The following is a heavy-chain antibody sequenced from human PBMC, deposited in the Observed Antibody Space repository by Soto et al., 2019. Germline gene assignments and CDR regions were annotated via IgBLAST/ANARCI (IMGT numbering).Heavy chain of an antibody. CDR1: GFTFSSYS. CDR3: AREIAAAGTYYYFDY. CDR2: ISSSSSYI. J-gene: IGHJ4*02. V-gene: IGHV3-21*01. Sequence: GGSLRLSCAASGFTFSSYSMNWVRQAPGKGLEWVSSISSSSSYIYYADSVKGRFTISRDNAKNSLYLQMNSLRAEDTAVYYCAREIAAAGTYYYFDYWGQGTLVTVSS. D-gene: IGHD6-13*01.